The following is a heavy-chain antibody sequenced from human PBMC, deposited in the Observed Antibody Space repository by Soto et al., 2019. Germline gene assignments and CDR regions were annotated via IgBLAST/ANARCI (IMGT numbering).Heavy chain of an antibody. V-gene: IGHV3-74*01. CDR3: ARGGGTYGSYYYAMDV. J-gene: IGHJ6*02. CDR2: INSDGSST. CDR1: GFTFSTYW. Sequence: EVQLAESGGGLVQRGGSLRLSCEASGFTFSTYWMHWVRQAPGKGLVWVSRINSDGSSTNYADSVKGRFTISRDNAKNTLCLQMNSLRAEDTAVYYCARGGGTYGSYYYAMDVWGQGTTVTVSS. D-gene: IGHD3-10*01.